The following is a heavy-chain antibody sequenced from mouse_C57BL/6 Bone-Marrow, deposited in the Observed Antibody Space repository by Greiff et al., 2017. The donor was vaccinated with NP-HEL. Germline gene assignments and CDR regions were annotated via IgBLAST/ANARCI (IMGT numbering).Heavy chain of an antibody. CDR3: ARSHYGSSLYAMDY. V-gene: IGHV1-72*01. Sequence: QQSCKASGYTFTSYWMHWVKQRPGRGLEWIGRIDPNSGGTKYNEKFKSKATLTVDKPSSTAYMQLSSLTSEDSAVYYCARSHYGSSLYAMDYWGQGTSVTVSS. CDR2: IDPNSGGT. D-gene: IGHD1-1*01. CDR1: GYTFTSYW. J-gene: IGHJ4*01.